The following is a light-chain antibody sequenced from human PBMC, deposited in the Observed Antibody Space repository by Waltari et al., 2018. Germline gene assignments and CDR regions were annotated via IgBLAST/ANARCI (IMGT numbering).Light chain of an antibody. J-gene: IGKJ5*01. CDR1: QGINKY. CDR2: DAS. V-gene: IGKV1-33*01. Sequence: DIQMTQSPSSLSASVGDRVTITCQASQGINKYLNWYQQKPGKPPNLLIYDASSLETGVPSRVSGSGSGRHFTLTISSLQPEDIATYYCQQYGKLPPSVTFGQGTRLEIK. CDR3: QQYGKLPPSVT.